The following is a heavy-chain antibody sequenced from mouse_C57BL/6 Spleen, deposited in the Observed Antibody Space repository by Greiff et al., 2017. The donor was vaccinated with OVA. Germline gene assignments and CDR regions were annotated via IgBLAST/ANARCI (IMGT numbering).Heavy chain of an antibody. CDR2: ISSGGDYI. V-gene: IGHV5S21*01. CDR3: ARDQNYGSSYAMDY. Sequence: EVQVVESGEGLVKPGGSLKLSCAASGFTFRSYAMSWVRQTPEKRLEWVAYISSGGDYIYYADTVKGRFTISRDNARNTLYLQMSSLKSEDTAMYYCARDQNYGSSYAMDYWGQGTSVTVSS. D-gene: IGHD1-1*01. CDR1: GFTFRSYA. J-gene: IGHJ4*01.